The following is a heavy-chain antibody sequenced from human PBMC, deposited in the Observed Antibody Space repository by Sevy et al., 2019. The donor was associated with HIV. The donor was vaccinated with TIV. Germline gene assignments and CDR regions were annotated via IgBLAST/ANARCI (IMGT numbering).Heavy chain of an antibody. D-gene: IGHD4-17*01. J-gene: IGHJ4*02. CDR3: ARDYGGNSDVFDY. Sequence: GGSLRLSCAASGFTFSSYAMHWVRQAPGKGLEWVAVISYDGSNKYYADSVKGRFTISRDNSKNTLYLQMNSLRAEDTAVYYCARDYGGNSDVFDYWGQGTLVTVSS. CDR2: ISYDGSNK. V-gene: IGHV3-30-3*01. CDR1: GFTFSSYA.